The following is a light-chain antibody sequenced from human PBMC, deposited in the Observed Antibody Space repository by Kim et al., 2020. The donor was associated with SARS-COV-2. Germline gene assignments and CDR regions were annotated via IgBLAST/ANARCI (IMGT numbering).Light chain of an antibody. V-gene: IGKV3-15*01. CDR1: QSVSSN. J-gene: IGKJ1*01. Sequence: SPGERATLPCRASQSVSSNLAWYQQKPGQAPRLLIYGASTRATGIPARFSGSGSGREFTLTISSLQSEDFAVYYCQQYNNWPPWTFGQGTKVDIK. CDR2: GAS. CDR3: QQYNNWPPWT.